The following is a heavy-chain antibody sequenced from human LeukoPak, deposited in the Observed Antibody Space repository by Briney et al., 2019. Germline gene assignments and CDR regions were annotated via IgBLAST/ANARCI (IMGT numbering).Heavy chain of an antibody. V-gene: IGHV3-21*01. CDR1: GFTFSSYS. D-gene: IGHD3-22*01. CDR3: ARDRHYYDSSGYFYYFDY. J-gene: IGHJ4*02. CDR2: ISSSSSYI. Sequence: GGSLRLSCAASGFTFSSYSMNWVRQAPGKGPEWVSSISSSSSYIYYADSVKGRFTISRGNAKNSLYLQMNSLRAEDTAVYYCARDRHYYDSSGYFYYFDYWGQGTLVTVSS.